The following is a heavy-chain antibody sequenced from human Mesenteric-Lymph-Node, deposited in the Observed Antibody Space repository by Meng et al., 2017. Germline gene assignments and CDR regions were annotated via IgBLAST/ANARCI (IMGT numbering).Heavy chain of an antibody. CDR3: ARSIDDFDYGDYSASLCMDV. CDR2: INPNSGGT. J-gene: IGHJ6*02. D-gene: IGHD4-17*01. CDR1: GYTFTGYY. Sequence: ASVKVSCKASGYTFTGYYMHWVRQAPGQGLEWMGWINPNSGGTNYAQKFQGRVTMTRDTSISTAYMELSRLRSDDTAVYYCARSIDDFDYGDYSASLCMDVWGQGTTVTVSS. V-gene: IGHV1-2*02.